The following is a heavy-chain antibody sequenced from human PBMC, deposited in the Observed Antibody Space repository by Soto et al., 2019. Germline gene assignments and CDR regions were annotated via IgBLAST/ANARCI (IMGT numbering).Heavy chain of an antibody. D-gene: IGHD6-6*01. CDR1: GGTFSSYA. V-gene: IGHV1-69*13. J-gene: IGHJ6*02. Sequence: ASVKVSCKASGGTFSSYAISWVRQAPGQGLEWMGGIIPIFGTANYAQKFQGRVTITADESTSTAYMELSSLRSEDTAVYYCARDLNSSSWGLDYYYYGMDVWGQGTTVTVSS. CDR2: IIPIFGTA. CDR3: ARDLNSSSWGLDYYYYGMDV.